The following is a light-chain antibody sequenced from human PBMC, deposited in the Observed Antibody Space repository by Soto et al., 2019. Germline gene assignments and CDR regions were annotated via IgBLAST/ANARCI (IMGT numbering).Light chain of an antibody. CDR2: GNS. Sequence: QSALTQPPSVSGAPGQRVTISCTGSSSNIGAGYDVHWYQQLPGTAPKLLIYGNSNRPSGVPDRFSGSKSGTSASLAITGLQAEDEADYYCQSYDSSLSGSVVFGGGTKVPVL. J-gene: IGLJ2*01. V-gene: IGLV1-40*01. CDR1: SSNIGAGYD. CDR3: QSYDSSLSGSVV.